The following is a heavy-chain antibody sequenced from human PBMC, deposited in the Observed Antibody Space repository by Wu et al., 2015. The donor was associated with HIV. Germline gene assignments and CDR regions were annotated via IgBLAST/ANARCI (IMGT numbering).Heavy chain of an antibody. D-gene: IGHD5-12*01. J-gene: IGHJ5*02. CDR1: GYTFSNYG. CDR2: ISGYNGDT. V-gene: IGHV1-18*01. Sequence: QVQLVQSGPEVKKPGASVKVSCKTSGYTFSNYGISWVRQVPGQGLEWMGWISGYNGDTNYAQKFQGRVTMTTDTSTSTGYMELRSLRSDDTAVYYCAREGVDAFDPWGQGTVVTVSS. CDR3: AREGVDAFDP.